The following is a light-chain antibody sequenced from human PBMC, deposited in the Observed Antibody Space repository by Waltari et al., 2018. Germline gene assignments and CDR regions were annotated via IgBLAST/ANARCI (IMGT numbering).Light chain of an antibody. CDR3: NSYTTISTWV. CDR1: SRYVGPSNY. J-gene: IGLJ3*02. CDR2: DVS. Sequence: QSALTQPASVSGSPGQSITISCTGTSRYVGPSNYLSWYQQYPGKAPKLIIYDVSYRPSGVYSGFSGSKSGNTASLTISGLQAEDEADYYCNSYTTISTWVFGGGTKLTVL. V-gene: IGLV2-14*03.